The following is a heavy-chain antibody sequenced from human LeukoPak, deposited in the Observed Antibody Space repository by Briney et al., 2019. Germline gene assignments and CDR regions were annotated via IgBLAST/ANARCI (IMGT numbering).Heavy chain of an antibody. V-gene: IGHV4-38-2*02. Sequence: SETLSLTCTVSGYSISSGYYWGWIRQPPGKGLEWIGSIYHSGSTYYNPSLKSRVTISVDTSKNQFSLKLSSVTAADTAVYYCARELRLGELSPNMDVWGQGTTVTVSS. D-gene: IGHD3-16*02. CDR3: ARELRLGELSPNMDV. CDR2: IYHSGST. CDR1: GYSISSGYY. J-gene: IGHJ6*02.